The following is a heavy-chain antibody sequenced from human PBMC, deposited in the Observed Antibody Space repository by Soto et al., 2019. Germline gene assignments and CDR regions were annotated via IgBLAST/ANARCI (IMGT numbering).Heavy chain of an antibody. CDR2: IWHDGNNK. CDR3: ASDLVGASDSYGLGV. Sequence: GGSLRLSCAASGFTFSNYGMHWVRQAPGKGLEWVAIIWHDGNNKYYADSVRGRFIISRDNSKNRLYLQMNSLRAKDTAVYYCASDLVGASDSYGLGVWGQGTPVTVSS. D-gene: IGHD1-26*01. CDR1: GFTFSNYG. J-gene: IGHJ6*02. V-gene: IGHV3-33*01.